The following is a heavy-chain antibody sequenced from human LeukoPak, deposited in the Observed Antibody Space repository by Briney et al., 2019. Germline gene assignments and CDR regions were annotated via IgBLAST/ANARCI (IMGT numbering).Heavy chain of an antibody. Sequence: GGSLRLSCEASGFTFSNYWMSWVRQAPGKGLEWVAKIKEDGSEKYYVDSVKGRFTISRDNAKNSLYLQMNSLRAEDTAVYFCTNYNDKDAFAIWGQGTMVTVSA. J-gene: IGHJ3*02. CDR1: GFTFSNYW. CDR3: TNYNDKDAFAI. CDR2: IKEDGSEK. D-gene: IGHD1-1*01. V-gene: IGHV3-7*03.